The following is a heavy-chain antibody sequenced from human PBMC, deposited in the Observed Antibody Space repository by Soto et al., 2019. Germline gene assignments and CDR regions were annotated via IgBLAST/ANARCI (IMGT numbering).Heavy chain of an antibody. J-gene: IGHJ4*02. V-gene: IGHV4-39*01. CDR2: VSYSGVA. CDR3: TRLPRGGYADD. CDR1: GGSITTSSDY. Sequence: SETLSLTCTVSGGSITTSSDYWGWIRQPPGKGLEWIGSVSYSGVAYYSPSLGSRVSISVDTSNNQFSLQLTSVTAADTATYFGTRLPRGGYADDCGQGTAVT. D-gene: IGHD3-16*01.